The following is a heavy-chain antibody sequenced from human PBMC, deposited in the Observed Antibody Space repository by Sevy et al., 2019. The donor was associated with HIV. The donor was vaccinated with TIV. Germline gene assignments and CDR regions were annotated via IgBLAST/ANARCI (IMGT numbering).Heavy chain of an antibody. CDR1: GFTFSSYA. CDR2: ISGSGGST. D-gene: IGHD6-6*01. Sequence: GGSLRLSCAASGFTFSSYAMSWVRQAPGKGLEWVSAISGSGGSTYYADSVKGRFTISRDNSKKSLYVQMNSLRADDTAVYYCARVGIFEKSESQYRFMDYWGQGTLVTVSS. CDR3: ARVGIFEKSESQYRFMDY. V-gene: IGHV3-23*01. J-gene: IGHJ4*02.